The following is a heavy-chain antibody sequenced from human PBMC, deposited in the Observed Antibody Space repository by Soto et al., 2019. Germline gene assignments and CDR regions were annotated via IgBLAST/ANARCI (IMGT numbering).Heavy chain of an antibody. Sequence: GSLRLSCAASGFTFSSYWMSWVRQAPGKGLEWVANIKQDGSEKYYVDSVKGRFTISRDNAKNSLYLQMNSLRAEDTAVYYCARERMVYAPDKFYYYYGMDVWGQGTTVTVSS. CDR1: GFTFSSYW. V-gene: IGHV3-7*05. D-gene: IGHD2-8*01. J-gene: IGHJ6*02. CDR2: IKQDGSEK. CDR3: ARERMVYAPDKFYYYYGMDV.